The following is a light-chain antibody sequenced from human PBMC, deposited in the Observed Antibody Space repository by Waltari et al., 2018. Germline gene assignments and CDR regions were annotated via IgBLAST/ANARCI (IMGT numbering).Light chain of an antibody. CDR3: QTLDPYIVV. Sequence: QLVLTQSPSASASLGASVKIPCTLSSEHSLYDIAWHQQHRERGPRFLMRLNSDGSHTKGDGIPDRFSGSSSGAERYLIISSLQYEEEADYYCQTLDPYIVVFGGGTKLTGL. CDR1: SEHSLYD. V-gene: IGLV4-69*01. CDR2: LNSDGSH. J-gene: IGLJ2*01.